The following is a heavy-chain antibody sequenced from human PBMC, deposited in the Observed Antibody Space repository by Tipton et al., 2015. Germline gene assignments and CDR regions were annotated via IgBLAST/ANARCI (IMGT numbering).Heavy chain of an antibody. Sequence: TLSLTCTVSGGSISSYYWSWIRQPPGKGLEWIGFIYYSGNTKYNPSVKSRVSISVDRSKNQFSLRLNSVTAADAAVYFCARDAWAGDSRGFYYIYWGQGTLVRVSS. CDR2: IYYSGNT. CDR3: ARDAWAGDSRGFYYIY. CDR1: GGSISSYY. D-gene: IGHD3-22*01. J-gene: IGHJ4*02. V-gene: IGHV4-59*01.